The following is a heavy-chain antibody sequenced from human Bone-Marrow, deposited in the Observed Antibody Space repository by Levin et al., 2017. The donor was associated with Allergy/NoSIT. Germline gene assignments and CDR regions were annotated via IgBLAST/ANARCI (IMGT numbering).Heavy chain of an antibody. CDR2: INPNSGST. CDR1: GYIFTDYF. Sequence: KPGESLKISCQASGYIFTDYFIHWVRQAPGQGLEWMAWINPNSGSTTYAPKFQGTVTLTSDTSISTAYMDLSSLKSDDTAVYYCTRRGPGLGGTWHYYDYWGQGTLVTVSS. J-gene: IGHJ4*02. CDR3: TRRGPGLGGTWHYYDY. D-gene: IGHD3-10*01. V-gene: IGHV1-2*02.